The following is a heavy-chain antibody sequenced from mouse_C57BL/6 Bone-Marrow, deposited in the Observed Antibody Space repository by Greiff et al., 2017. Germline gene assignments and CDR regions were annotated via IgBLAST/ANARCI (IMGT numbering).Heavy chain of an antibody. J-gene: IGHJ4*01. D-gene: IGHD1-1*01. CDR2: IYPGGGYT. Sequence: QVQLQQSGAELVRPGTSVKMSCKASGYTFTNYWIGWVKQRPGHGLEWIGDIYPGGGYTNYNEKFKGKATLTADKSSSTAYMQISSLTAAYSALYYCARYYYGSSYAMDYWGQGTSVTVSS. V-gene: IGHV1-63*01. CDR3: ARYYYGSSYAMDY. CDR1: GYTFTNYW.